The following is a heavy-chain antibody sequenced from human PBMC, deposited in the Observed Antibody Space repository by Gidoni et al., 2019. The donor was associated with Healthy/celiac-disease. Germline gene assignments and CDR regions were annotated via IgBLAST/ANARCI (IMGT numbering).Heavy chain of an antibody. V-gene: IGHV3-43*01. CDR2: ISWDGGST. Sequence: EVQLVESGGVVVQPGGSLSRSCAASGFTFDDYTMHWVRQAPGKGLEVVSLISWDGGSTYYADSVKGRFTISRDNSKNSLYLQMNSLRTEDTALYYCAKDSSRWDQTTLFDYWGQGTLVTVSS. CDR1: GFTFDDYT. D-gene: IGHD3-16*02. J-gene: IGHJ4*02. CDR3: AKDSSRWDQTTLFDY.